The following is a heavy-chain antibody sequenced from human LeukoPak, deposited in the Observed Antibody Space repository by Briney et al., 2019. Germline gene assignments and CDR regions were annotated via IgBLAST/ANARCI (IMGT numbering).Heavy chain of an antibody. Sequence: GASVKVSCKASGYTFTSYDINWVRQATGHGLEWMGWINPNSGNTGYAQKFQGRVTMTKNTSISTAYMELSSLRSEDTAVYYCARGSRRDGYNTLVDSWGQGTLVTVSS. D-gene: IGHD5-24*01. CDR1: GYTFTSYD. J-gene: IGHJ4*02. CDR3: ARGSRRDGYNTLVDS. CDR2: INPNSGNT. V-gene: IGHV1-8*01.